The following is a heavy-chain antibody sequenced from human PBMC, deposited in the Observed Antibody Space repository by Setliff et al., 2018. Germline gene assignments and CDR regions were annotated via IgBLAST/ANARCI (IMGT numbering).Heavy chain of an antibody. CDR3: ARESRYYYDNLGTLDY. CDR2: IYIGGST. D-gene: IGHD3-22*01. V-gene: IGHV4-4*07. Sequence: SETLSLTCTVSGGSISSYYWSWIRQPAGKGLEWIGHIYIGGSTNYNPSLKSRVTMSVDTSKSQFSLRLSSVTAADTAVYYCARESRYYYDNLGTLDYWGQGTLVTVSS. J-gene: IGHJ4*02. CDR1: GGSISSYY.